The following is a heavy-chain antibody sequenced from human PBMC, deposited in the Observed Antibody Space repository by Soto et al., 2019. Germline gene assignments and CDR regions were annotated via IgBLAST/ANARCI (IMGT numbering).Heavy chain of an antibody. V-gene: IGHV3-23*01. CDR2: ISGSGGST. CDR1: GFTFSSYA. J-gene: IGHJ6*02. D-gene: IGHD2-2*01. CDR3: AKDREACSSTSCFLIAAAGTGGGMDV. Sequence: PGGSLRLSCAASGFTFSSYAMSWVRQAPGKGLEWVSAISGSGGSTYYADSVKGRFTISRDNSKNTLYLQMNSLRAEDTAVYYCAKDREACSSTSCFLIAAAGTGGGMDVWGQGTTVTVS.